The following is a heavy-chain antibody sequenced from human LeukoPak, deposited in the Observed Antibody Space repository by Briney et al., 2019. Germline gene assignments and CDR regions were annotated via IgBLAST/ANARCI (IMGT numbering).Heavy chain of an antibody. CDR3: ARDLKRPYSSSLGDYFDY. D-gene: IGHD6-13*01. V-gene: IGHV1-2*02. Sequence: GESLKISCKASGYTFTGYYMHWVRQAPGQGLEWMGWINPNSGGTNYAQKFQGRVTMTRDTSISTAYMELSRLRSDDTAVYYCARDLKRPYSSSLGDYFDYWGQGTLVTVSS. J-gene: IGHJ4*02. CDR2: INPNSGGT. CDR1: GYTFTGYY.